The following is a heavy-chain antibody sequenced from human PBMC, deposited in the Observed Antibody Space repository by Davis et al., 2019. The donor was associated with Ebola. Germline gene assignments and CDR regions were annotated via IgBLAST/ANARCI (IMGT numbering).Heavy chain of an antibody. CDR3: ARDDTIQPGDYYYYYGMDV. CDR1: GFTFDDYG. J-gene: IGHJ6*02. V-gene: IGHV3-20*01. D-gene: IGHD3-3*01. CDR2: INWNGGST. Sequence: PGGSLRLSCAASGFTFDDYGMSWVRQAPGKGLEWVSGINWNGGSTGYADSVKGRFTISRDNAKNSLYLQMNSLRAEATALYHCARDDTIQPGDYYYYYGMDVWGQGTTVTVSS.